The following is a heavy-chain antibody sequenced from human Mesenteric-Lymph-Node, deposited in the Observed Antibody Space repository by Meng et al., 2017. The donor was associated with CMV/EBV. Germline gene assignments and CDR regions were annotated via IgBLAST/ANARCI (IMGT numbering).Heavy chain of an antibody. CDR2: ISGGGGDT. J-gene: IGHJ6*02. CDR1: GITFSSHA. D-gene: IGHD3-10*01. Sequence: GGSLRLSCAASGITFSSHAMSWVRQAPGKGLEWVSAISGGGGDTYYADSVKGRFTVSRDNSKNTLYLQMNSLRADDTAVYYCARANPMVRGVIRDYYYGMDVWGQGTTVTVSS. V-gene: IGHV3-23*01. CDR3: ARANPMVRGVIRDYYYGMDV.